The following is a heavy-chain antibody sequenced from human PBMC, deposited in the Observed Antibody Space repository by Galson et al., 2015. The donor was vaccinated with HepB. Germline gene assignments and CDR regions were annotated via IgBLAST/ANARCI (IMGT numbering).Heavy chain of an antibody. CDR1: GYTFTTYA. Sequence: QSGAEVKKPGESLRISCKASGYTFTTYAMHWVRQAPGESLEWMGWINGGNGNTKYSQKFQGRVTITRDTSASTAYLELSSLRSEDTGVYYCARDGYCTSTNCREPFDYWGQGTLVTVSS. D-gene: IGHD2-2*01. CDR2: INGGNGNT. V-gene: IGHV1-3*01. CDR3: ARDGYCTSTNCREPFDY. J-gene: IGHJ4*02.